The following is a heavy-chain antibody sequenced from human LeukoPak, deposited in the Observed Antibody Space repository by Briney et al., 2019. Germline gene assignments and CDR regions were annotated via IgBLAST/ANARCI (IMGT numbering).Heavy chain of an antibody. V-gene: IGHV1-18*04. J-gene: IGHJ5*02. D-gene: IGHD3-10*01. CDR1: GYTFTSYG. CDR3: ARDSPRLLWFGEPNWFDP. Sequence: ASVKVSCKASGYTFTSYGISWVRQAPGQGLEWMGWISAYNGNTNYAQKLQGRVTMTTDTSTSTAYMELRSLRSDDTAVYYCARDSPRLLWFGEPNWFDPWGQGILVTVSS. CDR2: ISAYNGNT.